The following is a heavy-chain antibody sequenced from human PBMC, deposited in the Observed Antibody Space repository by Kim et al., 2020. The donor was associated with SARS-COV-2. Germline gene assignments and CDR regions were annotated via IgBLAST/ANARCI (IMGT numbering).Heavy chain of an antibody. D-gene: IGHD2-2*01. CDR3: ARIRWDCSSRRCTAACMDV. V-gene: IGHV2-70*17. CDR2: IDWDDDK. CDR1: GFSLSTRGMC. J-gene: IGHJ6*02. Sequence: SGPTLVKPTQTLTLTCTFSGFSLSTRGMCVSWIRQPPGKALEWLARIDWDDDKFYNTSMKTRLTISKDTSKNQVALSMTNMDPVDTGTYYCARIRWDCSSRRCTAACMDVWGQGTPVTVSS.